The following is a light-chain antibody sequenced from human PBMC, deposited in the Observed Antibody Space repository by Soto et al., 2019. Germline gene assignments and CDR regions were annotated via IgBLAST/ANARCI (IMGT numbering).Light chain of an antibody. V-gene: IGKV3-20*01. Sequence: EIVLTQSPGTLSLSPGERATLSCRASQGVSSSYLTWYQQKPGQPPRLLIYGASSRATGIPDRFSGSGSGTDFTLTITRLDPEDFSVYYCQHYRTSFGGGTKVEIK. CDR3: QHYRTS. CDR1: QGVSSSY. CDR2: GAS. J-gene: IGKJ4*01.